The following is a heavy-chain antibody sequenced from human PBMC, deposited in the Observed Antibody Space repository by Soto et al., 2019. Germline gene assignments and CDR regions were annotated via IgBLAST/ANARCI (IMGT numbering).Heavy chain of an antibody. D-gene: IGHD3-3*01. J-gene: IGHJ4*02. Sequence: GGSLRLSCAASGFTFSSYGMHWVRQAPGKGLEWVAVIWYDGSNKYYADSVKGRFTISRDNSKNTLYLQMNSLRAEDTAVYYCARGRRYYDFWSGGHYFDCWGQGTLVTVSS. V-gene: IGHV3-33*01. CDR3: ARGRRYYDFWSGGHYFDC. CDR1: GFTFSSYG. CDR2: IWYDGSNK.